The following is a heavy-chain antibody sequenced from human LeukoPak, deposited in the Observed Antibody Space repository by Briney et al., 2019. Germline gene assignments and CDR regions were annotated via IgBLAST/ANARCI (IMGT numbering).Heavy chain of an antibody. V-gene: IGHV3-23*01. CDR3: PTAPVYGVGATKVPFEY. Sequence: PGGSLRLSCAASGFTFSSYAMSWVRQAPGKGLEWVSAISGSGGSTYYADSVKGRFTISRDNSKNTPYLQMNILRAHDKAVYSCPTAPVYGVGATKVPFEYWGQGTLVTVSS. CDR2: ISGSGGST. CDR1: GFTFSSYA. D-gene: IGHD1-26*01. J-gene: IGHJ4*02.